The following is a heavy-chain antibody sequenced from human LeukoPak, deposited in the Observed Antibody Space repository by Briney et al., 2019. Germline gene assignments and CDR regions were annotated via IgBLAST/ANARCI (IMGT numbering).Heavy chain of an antibody. CDR3: AKGIAAAGTGYYYYGMDV. J-gene: IGHJ6*02. V-gene: IGHV3-33*06. CDR2: IWYDGSNK. D-gene: IGHD6-13*01. CDR1: GFTFSSYG. Sequence: GGSLRLSCAASGFTFSSYGMHWVRQAPGKGLEGVAVIWYDGSNKYYADSVKGRFTISRDNSKNTLYLQMNSLRAEDTAVYYCAKGIAAAGTGYYYYGMDVWGQGTTVTVSS.